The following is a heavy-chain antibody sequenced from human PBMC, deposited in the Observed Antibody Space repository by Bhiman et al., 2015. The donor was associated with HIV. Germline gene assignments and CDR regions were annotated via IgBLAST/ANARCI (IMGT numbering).Heavy chain of an antibody. CDR3: ARLPFGAYYYYYMDV. J-gene: IGHJ6*03. CDR2: ITWDGGNT. V-gene: IGHV3-43D*03. D-gene: IGHD3-16*01. CDR1: GFTFDDYA. Sequence: EVQLVESGGVVVQPGGSLRLSCAASGFTFDDYAMHWVRQAPGKGLEWVSLITWDGGNTYYADSVKGRFTISRDNSKNTLYLQMNSLRAEDTAVYYCARLPFGAYYYYYMDVWGKGTTVTVSS.